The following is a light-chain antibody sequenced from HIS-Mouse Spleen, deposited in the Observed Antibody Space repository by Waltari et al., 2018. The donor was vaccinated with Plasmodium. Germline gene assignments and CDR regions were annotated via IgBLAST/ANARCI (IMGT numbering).Light chain of an antibody. J-gene: IGLJ3*02. CDR1: SSNIGSNY. V-gene: IGLV1-47*01. CDR2: GNN. CDR3: AAWDDSLSGRV. Sequence: QSVLTQPPSASGTPGQRVTISCSGSSSNIGSNYVYWYQQLPGTAPKLLIYGNNQRPSGVPDRFSGSKSGTSSSLAISVLRSEDEADYYCAAWDDSLSGRVFGGGTKLTVL.